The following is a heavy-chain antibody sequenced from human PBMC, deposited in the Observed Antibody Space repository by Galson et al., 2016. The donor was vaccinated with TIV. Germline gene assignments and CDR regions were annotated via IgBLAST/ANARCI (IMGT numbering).Heavy chain of an antibody. V-gene: IGHV1-24*01. Sequence: SVKVSCKVPGDSLSDLSMHWVRQAPGKGLEWMAGFDPEQHKKIYAQKLEGRVTLTDDTSTDTAFLELSSLSFEDTAMYYCARDIGGYDFDYWGQGTLVAVSS. CDR2: FDPEQHKK. D-gene: IGHD5-12*01. CDR1: GDSLSDLS. J-gene: IGHJ4*02. CDR3: ARDIGGYDFDY.